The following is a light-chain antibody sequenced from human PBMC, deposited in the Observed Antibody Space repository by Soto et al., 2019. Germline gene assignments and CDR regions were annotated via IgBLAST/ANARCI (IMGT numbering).Light chain of an antibody. CDR1: QSVSSY. CDR2: DAS. Sequence: EIVLTQSPATLSLSPGERATFSCRASQSVSSYLAWYQQKPGQAPRLLIYDASNRATGIPARFSGSGSGTDFTLTISSLEPEDFAVYYCQQRDPFGQGTKVEIK. V-gene: IGKV3-11*01. J-gene: IGKJ1*01. CDR3: QQRDP.